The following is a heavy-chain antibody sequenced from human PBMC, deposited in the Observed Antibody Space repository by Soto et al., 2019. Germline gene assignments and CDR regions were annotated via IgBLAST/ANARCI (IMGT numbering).Heavy chain of an antibody. CDR3: ARRTMVRGVSIDY. CDR2: INHSGST. D-gene: IGHD3-10*01. Sequence: QVQLRQWGAGLLKPSETLSLTCAVYGGSFSGYYWSWIRQPPGKGLEWIGEINHSGSTNYNPSLKSRVTISVDTSKNQFSLKLSSVTAADTAVYYCARRTMVRGVSIDYWGQGTLVTVSS. V-gene: IGHV4-34*01. J-gene: IGHJ4*02. CDR1: GGSFSGYY.